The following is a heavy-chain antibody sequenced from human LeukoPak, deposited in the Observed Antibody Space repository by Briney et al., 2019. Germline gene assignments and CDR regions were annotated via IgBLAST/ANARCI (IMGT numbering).Heavy chain of an antibody. D-gene: IGHD3-3*01. V-gene: IGHV4-59*01. Sequence: SETLSLTCTVSGGSISNYYWSWIRQPPGKGLEWIGYINYSGSTNYNPSLKSRVTISVDTSKNQFSLKLTSVTAADTAVYYCARVYRDDFWSGYSTHFDYWGQGTLVTVYS. CDR1: GGSISNYY. J-gene: IGHJ4*02. CDR3: ARVYRDDFWSGYSTHFDY. CDR2: INYSGST.